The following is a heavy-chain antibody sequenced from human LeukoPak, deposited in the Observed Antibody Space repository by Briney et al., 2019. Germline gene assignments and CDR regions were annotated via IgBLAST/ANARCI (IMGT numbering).Heavy chain of an antibody. Sequence: ASVKVSCKASGYTFTSYGISLVRQAPGQGLEWMGWIIAYNGNTNDAQTLQGRVTMTTDTSTSTAYMELRSLRSDDTGVYYCARVGRYCSSTSCANWFDPWGQGTLVTVSS. D-gene: IGHD2-2*01. CDR1: GYTFTSYG. CDR2: IIAYNGNT. J-gene: IGHJ5*02. CDR3: ARVGRYCSSTSCANWFDP. V-gene: IGHV1-18*01.